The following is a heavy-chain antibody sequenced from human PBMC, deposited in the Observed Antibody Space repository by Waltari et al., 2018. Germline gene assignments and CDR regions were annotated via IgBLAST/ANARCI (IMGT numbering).Heavy chain of an antibody. CDR1: GYRFTTYW. CDR3: ARVLEGGGAFDI. CDR2: IYPRDSDI. J-gene: IGHJ3*02. V-gene: IGHV5-51*01. Sequence: EVQLVQSGAEVKKPGASLKISCKGSGYRFTTYWIGWVRPMPGKGLECMGIIYPRDSDIRSSPSFQGQVTISADKSINTAYLQWSSLKASDTAMYYCARVLEGGGAFDIWGQGTMVIVSS. D-gene: IGHD2-15*01.